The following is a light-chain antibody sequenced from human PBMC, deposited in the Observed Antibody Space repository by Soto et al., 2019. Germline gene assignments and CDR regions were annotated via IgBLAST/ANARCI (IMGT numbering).Light chain of an antibody. CDR1: QSVLYSSNNKNY. J-gene: IGKJ1*01. Sequence: DIVMTQSPDSLAVSLGERATINCKSSQSVLYSSNNKNYLAWYQQKPGQPPKLLIFWASTRESGVPARFSGSGSGTDFTLTISGLQTEDVAVYYCQQYFSAPWTFGQGIKVEIK. CDR2: WAS. V-gene: IGKV4-1*01. CDR3: QQYFSAPWT.